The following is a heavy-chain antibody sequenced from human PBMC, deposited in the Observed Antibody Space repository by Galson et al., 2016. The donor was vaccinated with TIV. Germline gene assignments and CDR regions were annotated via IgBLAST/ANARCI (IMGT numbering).Heavy chain of an antibody. CDR3: ARHGRRGLDFSGFDV. CDR1: RYNFASHW. Sequence: QSGAEVKKPGESLKISCKGSRYNFASHWIGWVRQMPGKGPEWMGIIFPGDSDTRYSPSFQGQVTMSADKSISTAYLQWSSLKASDSAIYYCARHGRRGLDFSGFDVWGQGTKVIVSS. J-gene: IGHJ3*01. CDR2: IFPGDSDT. D-gene: IGHD3/OR15-3a*01. V-gene: IGHV5-51*01.